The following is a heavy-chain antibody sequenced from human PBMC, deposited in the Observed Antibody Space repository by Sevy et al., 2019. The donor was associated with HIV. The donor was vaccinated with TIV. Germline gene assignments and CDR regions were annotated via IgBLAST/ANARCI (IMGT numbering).Heavy chain of an antibody. Sequence: GGSLRLSCAVSGFTFRNFWMSWVRQAPGKGLEWVANIRKDGSEKYYVDSVRGRFTISRDNAKNSLFLQLSSLRADDTAIYYCAKSYFGSGTSYGMDLWGRGTTVTVSS. D-gene: IGHD3-10*01. J-gene: IGHJ6*02. CDR1: GFTFRNFW. CDR3: AKSYFGSGTSYGMDL. CDR2: IRKDGSEK. V-gene: IGHV3-7*01.